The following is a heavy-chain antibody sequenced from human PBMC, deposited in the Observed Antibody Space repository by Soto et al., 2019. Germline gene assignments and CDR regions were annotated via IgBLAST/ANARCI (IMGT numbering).Heavy chain of an antibody. D-gene: IGHD3-22*01. CDR3: ARDVTSSTYYYLSPGGFVP. CDR1: GFTFISYS. CDR2: ISSSSSYI. J-gene: IGHJ5*02. Sequence: PGGSLRLSCAASGFTFISYSMNWVRQAPWKGLEWVSSISSSSSYIYYADSVKGRFTISRDNAKNSLYLQMNSLRAEDTAVYYCARDVTSSTYYYLSPGGFVPWGQGTLVTVSS. V-gene: IGHV3-21*01.